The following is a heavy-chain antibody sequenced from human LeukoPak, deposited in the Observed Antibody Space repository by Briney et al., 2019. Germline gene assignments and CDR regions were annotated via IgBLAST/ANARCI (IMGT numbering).Heavy chain of an antibody. CDR2: INPEGDTR. CDR3: TKDSGSYLFDS. J-gene: IGHJ4*02. Sequence: GGSLRLSCVASGFSFIDYSMHWVRQAPGKGLEYVSSINPEGDTRYYASSVKGRFSISRDNAKNTLYLQMGRQRADDMAMYYCTKDSGSYLFDSWGQGTLVTVPS. D-gene: IGHD1-26*01. V-gene: IGHV3-64*01. CDR1: GFSFIDYS.